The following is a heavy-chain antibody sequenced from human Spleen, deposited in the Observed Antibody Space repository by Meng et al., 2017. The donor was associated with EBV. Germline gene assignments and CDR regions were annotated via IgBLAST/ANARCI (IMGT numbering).Heavy chain of an antibody. CDR2: INHSGST. CDR3: AMSGSYWDY. D-gene: IGHD1-26*01. V-gene: IGHV4-34*01. CDR1: GGSFSGYY. J-gene: IGHJ4*02. Sequence: QVQLPQGGAGLLKPSETLSLTGAVYGGSFSGYYWSWIRQPPGKGLEWIGEINHSGSTNYNPSLKSRVTISVDTSKNQFSLKLSSVTAADTAVYYCAMSGSYWDYWGQGTLVTVSS.